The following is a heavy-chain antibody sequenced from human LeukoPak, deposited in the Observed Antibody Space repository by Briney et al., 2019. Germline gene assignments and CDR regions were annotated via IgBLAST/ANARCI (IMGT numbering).Heavy chain of an antibody. J-gene: IGHJ4*02. CDR1: GFSLRNYG. Sequence: GGSLRLSCGVSGFSLRNYGVNWVPEAPGKGLEWVSLICGRDKNIYYSDSERGRFVISSDNTKKTIYLQMERLRVEDTAVYYCARSIDDCLFQSRFDYWGQGSLVTVSS. D-gene: IGHD3-9*01. V-gene: IGHV3-23*01. CDR2: ICGRDKNI. CDR3: ARSIDDCLFQSRFDY.